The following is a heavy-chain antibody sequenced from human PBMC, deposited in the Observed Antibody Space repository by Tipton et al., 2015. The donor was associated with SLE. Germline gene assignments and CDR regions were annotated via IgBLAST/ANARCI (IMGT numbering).Heavy chain of an antibody. J-gene: IGHJ2*01. D-gene: IGHD6-13*01. CDR3: AREWQQLWYFDL. CDR2: IYHSGST. V-gene: IGHV4-30-2*01. Sequence: TLSLTCAVSGGSISSGGYSWSWIRQPPGKGLEWIGYIYHSGSTYYNPSLKSRVTISVDRSKNQFSLKLSSVTAADTAVYYCAREWQQLWYFDLWGRGTLVTVSS. CDR1: GGSISSGGYS.